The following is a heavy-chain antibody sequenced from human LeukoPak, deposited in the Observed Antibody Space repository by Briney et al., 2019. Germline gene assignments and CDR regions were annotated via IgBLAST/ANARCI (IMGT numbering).Heavy chain of an antibody. CDR3: ARDGAYGSGPDGY. CDR2: IRYDGSNK. J-gene: IGHJ4*02. V-gene: IGHV3-30*02. CDR1: GFTFSSYG. D-gene: IGHD3-10*01. Sequence: GGSLRLSCAASGFTFSSYGMHWVRQAPGKGLEWVAFIRYDGSNKYYADSVKGRFTISRDNSKNTLYLQMNSLRAEDTAVYYCARDGAYGSGPDGYWGQGTLVTVSS.